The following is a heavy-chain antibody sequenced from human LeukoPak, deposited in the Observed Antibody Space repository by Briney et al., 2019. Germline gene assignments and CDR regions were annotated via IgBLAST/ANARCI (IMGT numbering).Heavy chain of an antibody. CDR2: ISGSGGST. J-gene: IGHJ4*02. V-gene: IGHV3-23*01. D-gene: IGHD5-18*01. CDR3: ARSRGYSYGRFDY. CDR1: GFTFSSYA. Sequence: GGSLRLSCAASGFTFSSYAMSWVRQAPGKGLEWVSAISGSGGSTYYADSVKGRFTISRDNAKNSLYLQMNSLRAEDTAVYYCARSRGYSYGRFDYWGQGTLVTVSS.